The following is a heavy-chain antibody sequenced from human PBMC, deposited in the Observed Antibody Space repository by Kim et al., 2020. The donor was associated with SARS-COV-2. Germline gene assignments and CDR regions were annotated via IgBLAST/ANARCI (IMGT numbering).Heavy chain of an antibody. V-gene: IGHV4-38-2*02. J-gene: IGHJ4*02. CDR3: ARAGSGSYFAGGY. CDR1: GYSISSGYY. D-gene: IGHD3-10*01. Sequence: SETLSLTCTVSGYSISSGYYWGCIRQPPGKGLEWIESIYHSGSTYYNPSLKSRVTISVDTSKNQFSLKLSSVTAAATAGYYCARAGSGSYFAGGYWGQGTLVTVSS. CDR2: IYHSGST.